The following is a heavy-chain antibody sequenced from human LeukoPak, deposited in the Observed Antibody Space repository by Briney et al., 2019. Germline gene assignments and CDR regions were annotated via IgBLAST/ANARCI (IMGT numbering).Heavy chain of an antibody. CDR1: GHTFTGYY. J-gene: IGHJ4*02. CDR3: ARDGNFDN. Sequence: ASVKVSCKASGHTFTGYYMHWVRQAPGQGLEWMGWINPNSGDTNFAQKFQGRVTMTRDTSISAIYMELSRLRSDDTAVYYCARDGNFDNWGQGTLVTVSS. V-gene: IGHV1-2*02. CDR2: INPNSGDT. D-gene: IGHD1-26*01.